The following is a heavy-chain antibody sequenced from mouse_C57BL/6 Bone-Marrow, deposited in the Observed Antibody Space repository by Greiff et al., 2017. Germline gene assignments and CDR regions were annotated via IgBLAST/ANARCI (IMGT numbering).Heavy chain of an antibody. CDR2: INPNYGTT. V-gene: IGHV1-39*01. D-gene: IGHD4-1*01. J-gene: IGHJ4*01. CDR3: ARVGGFHYYAMDY. CDR1: GYSFTDYN. Sequence: LQESGPELVKPGASVTISCKASGYSFTDYNMNWVKQSNGKSLEWIGVINPNYGTTSYNQKFKGKATLTVDQSSSTAYMQLNSLTSEDSAVYYCARVGGFHYYAMDYWGQGTSVTVSS.